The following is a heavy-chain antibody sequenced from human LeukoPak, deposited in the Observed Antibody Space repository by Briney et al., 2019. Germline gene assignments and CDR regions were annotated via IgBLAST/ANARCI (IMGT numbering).Heavy chain of an antibody. CDR2: IFTSGTT. V-gene: IGHV4-4*09. CDR1: GGSISGYY. Sequence: SETLSLTCTVSGGSISGYYWSWIRQPPGKGLEWIGYIFTSGTTNYDPSLRGRLTMSVDTSKNQFSLNLSSVTAADTAVYYCARHGGWGNNWFDPWGQGTLVRVSS. J-gene: IGHJ5*02. CDR3: ARHGGWGNNWFDP. D-gene: IGHD7-27*01.